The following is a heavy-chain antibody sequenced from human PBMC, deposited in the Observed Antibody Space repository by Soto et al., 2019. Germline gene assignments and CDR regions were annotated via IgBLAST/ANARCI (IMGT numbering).Heavy chain of an antibody. D-gene: IGHD2-2*01. J-gene: IGHJ3*02. V-gene: IGHV3-66*01. CDR2: IYSGGST. CDR1: GFTVSSNY. Sequence: GGSLRLSCAASGFTVSSNYMSWVRQAPGKGLEWVSVIYSGGSTYYADSVKGRFTISRDNSKNTLYLQMNSLRAEDTAVYYCARDRAESAAMNNDAFDIWGQGTMVTVSS. CDR3: ARDRAESAAMNNDAFDI.